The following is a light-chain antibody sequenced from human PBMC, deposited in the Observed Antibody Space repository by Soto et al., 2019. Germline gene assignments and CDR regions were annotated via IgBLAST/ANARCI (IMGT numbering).Light chain of an antibody. Sequence: QSVLTQPASVSGSPGQSITISCTGTSSDVGAYNYVSWYQQHPGKVPKLMIYDVSDRPSGVSNRFSGSKSGNTASLTISGLQAEDEADYYCSSFTRSNSYVFATGTKVTVL. J-gene: IGLJ1*01. CDR2: DVS. CDR3: SSFTRSNSYV. V-gene: IGLV2-14*03. CDR1: SSDVGAYNY.